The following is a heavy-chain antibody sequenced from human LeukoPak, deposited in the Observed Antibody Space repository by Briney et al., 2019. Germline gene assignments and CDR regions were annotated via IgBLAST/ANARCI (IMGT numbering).Heavy chain of an antibody. Sequence: ASVKVSCKASGYTFTRYYMHWVRQAPGQGLEWMGWINPNSGGTNYAQKLQGRVTMTTDTSTSTAYMELRTLRSDDTAVYYCARKSGGSGSYLDYWGQGTLVTVSS. D-gene: IGHD3-10*01. J-gene: IGHJ4*02. CDR1: GYTFTRYY. CDR2: INPNSGGT. V-gene: IGHV1-2*02. CDR3: ARKSGGSGSYLDY.